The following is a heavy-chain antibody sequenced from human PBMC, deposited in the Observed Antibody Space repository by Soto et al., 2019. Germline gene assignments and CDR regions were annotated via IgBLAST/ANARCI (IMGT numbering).Heavy chain of an antibody. CDR3: AKARDGYNLNAIDD. CDR2: FFYTGST. CDR1: DGSISRYY. J-gene: IGHJ4*02. D-gene: IGHD5-12*01. Sequence: QVQRQVSGPGLVKPSATLSLTCTVSDGSISRYYWSWIRQPPGKGLDWLGYFFYTGSTNHNPSLKSRVTISLDMSTNQFSLRLSSVTAADTATYYCAKARDGYNLNAIDDWGQGFLVPVSS. V-gene: IGHV4-59*01.